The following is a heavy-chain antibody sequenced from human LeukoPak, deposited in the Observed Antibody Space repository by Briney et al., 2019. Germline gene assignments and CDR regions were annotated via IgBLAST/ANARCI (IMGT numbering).Heavy chain of an antibody. V-gene: IGHV5-51*01. Sequence: GESLKISCKGSGYSFTSYWIGWVRQMPGKGLEWMGIIYPGDSDTRYSPSFQGQVTISADKSISTAYLQWSSLKASDTAMYYCVRGHFDWLVYGNWFDPWGQGTLVTVSS. CDR2: IYPGDSDT. D-gene: IGHD3-9*01. J-gene: IGHJ5*02. CDR1: GYSFTSYW. CDR3: VRGHFDWLVYGNWFDP.